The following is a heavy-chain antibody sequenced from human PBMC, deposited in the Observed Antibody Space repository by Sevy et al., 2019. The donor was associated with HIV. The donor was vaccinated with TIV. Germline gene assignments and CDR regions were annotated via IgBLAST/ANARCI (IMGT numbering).Heavy chain of an antibody. V-gene: IGHV3-7*01. CDR3: ARDWPTSKYNWNFGNRHWYFDL. CDR1: GFTFSSYW. Sequence: GGSLRLSCAASGFTFSSYWMSWVRQAPGKGLEWVANIKQDGSEKYYVDSVKGRFTISRDNAKTSLYLQMNSLRAEDTAVYYCARDWPTSKYNWNFGNRHWYFDLWGRGTLVTVSS. D-gene: IGHD1-7*01. J-gene: IGHJ2*01. CDR2: IKQDGSEK.